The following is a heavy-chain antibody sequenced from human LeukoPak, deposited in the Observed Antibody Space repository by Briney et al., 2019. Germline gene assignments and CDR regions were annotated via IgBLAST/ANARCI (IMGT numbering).Heavy chain of an antibody. V-gene: IGHV1-18*01. CDR1: GYTFTIYG. D-gene: IGHD3-10*01. J-gene: IGHJ4*02. CDR2: ISAYNGNT. CDR3: ARDLRPIEAMSGFDY. Sequence: ASVKVSCKASGYTFTIYGISWVRQAPGQGLEWMGWISAYNGNTNYAQKLQGRVTMTTDTSTSTAYMELRSLRSDDTAVYYCARDLRPIEAMSGFDYWGQGTLVTVSS.